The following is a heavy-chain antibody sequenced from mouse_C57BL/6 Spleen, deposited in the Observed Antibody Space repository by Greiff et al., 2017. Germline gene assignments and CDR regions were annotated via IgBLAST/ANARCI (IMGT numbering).Heavy chain of an antibody. V-gene: IGHV1-63*01. CDR3: ARSRQLRPYYFDY. Sequence: QVQLKESGAELVRPGTSVKMSCKASGYTFTNYWIGWAKQRPGHGLEWIGDIYPGGGYTNYNEKFKGKATLTADKSSSTAYMQFSSLTSEDSAIYYCARSRQLRPYYFDYWGQGTTLTVSS. J-gene: IGHJ2*01. CDR1: GYTFTNYW. D-gene: IGHD3-2*02. CDR2: IYPGGGYT.